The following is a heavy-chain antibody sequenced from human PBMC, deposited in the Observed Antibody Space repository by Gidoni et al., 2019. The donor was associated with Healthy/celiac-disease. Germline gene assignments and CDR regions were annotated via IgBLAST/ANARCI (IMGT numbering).Heavy chain of an antibody. J-gene: IGHJ5*02. D-gene: IGHD6-19*01. Sequence: QLQLQESGPGLVKPSETLSLTCTVSGGYISSSIYYWGWIRKPPGKGLEWIGSIYYSGSTYYNPSLKSRVTISVDTSKNQFSLKLSSVTAADTAVYYCARYSSGWPRWFDPWGQGTLVTVSS. CDR3: ARYSSGWPRWFDP. CDR2: IYYSGST. CDR1: GGYISSSIYY. V-gene: IGHV4-39*01.